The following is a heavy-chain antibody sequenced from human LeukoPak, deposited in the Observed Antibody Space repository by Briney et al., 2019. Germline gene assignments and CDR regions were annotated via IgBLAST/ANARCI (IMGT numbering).Heavy chain of an antibody. CDR2: ISWNSGSI. CDR1: GFTFDDYA. Sequence: GGSLRLSCAASGFTFDDYAMHWVRQAPGKGLEWVSGISWNSGSIGYAESVKGRFTISRDNAKNSLYLQMNSLRAEDTSLYYCAKETYYYDSSGYNWFDPWGQGTLVTVSS. D-gene: IGHD3-22*01. V-gene: IGHV3-9*01. CDR3: AKETYYYDSSGYNWFDP. J-gene: IGHJ5*02.